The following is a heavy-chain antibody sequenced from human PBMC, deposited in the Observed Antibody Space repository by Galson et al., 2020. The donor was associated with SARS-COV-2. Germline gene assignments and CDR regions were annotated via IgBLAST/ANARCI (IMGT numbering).Heavy chain of an antibody. D-gene: IGHD6-13*01. V-gene: IGHV4-34*01. CDR2: NNHTGST. CDR1: GGSFSGYY. J-gene: IGHJ5*02. CDR3: ARGLKKQQLVRIGGWFDP. Sequence: SETLSLTCAVYGGSFSGYYWSWIRQPPGKGLEWIGENNHTGSTNYKPSLKKRVTISVDTSKNQFSLKLSAVTAADTAVYYCARGLKKQQLVRIGGWFDPWGQGTLVTVSS.